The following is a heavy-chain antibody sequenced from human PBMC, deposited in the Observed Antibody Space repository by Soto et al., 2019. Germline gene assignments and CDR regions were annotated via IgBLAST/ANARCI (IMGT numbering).Heavy chain of an antibody. CDR3: ARDYSLYDGDGMAI. CDR1: GFTFGNYD. D-gene: IGHD3-16*01. Sequence: QLVQSGGGLVQPGGSLRLSCSASGFTFGNYDMNWVRPAPGRGLEWLSFITGGGTTVYYADSVQGRFTISRDNAKNSLYLQMNSLRVEDTAVYYCARDYSLYDGDGMAIWGQGTTVTVSS. V-gene: IGHV3-48*03. J-gene: IGHJ6*02. CDR2: ITGGGTTV.